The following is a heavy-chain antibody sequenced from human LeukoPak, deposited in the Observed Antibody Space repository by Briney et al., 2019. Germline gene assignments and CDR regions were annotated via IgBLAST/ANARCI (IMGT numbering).Heavy chain of an antibody. CDR3: AREHVDLAVAASGPFGI. D-gene: IGHD6-19*01. V-gene: IGHV3-74*01. Sequence: TGGSLRLSCAASGFTFSSYWMHWVRQAPGKGLVWVSRIISDGSSTSYADSVKGRFTISRDNAKNTLYLQMNSLRAEDTAVYYCAREHVDLAVAASGPFGIWGLGTMVTVSS. J-gene: IGHJ3*02. CDR1: GFTFSSYW. CDR2: IISDGSST.